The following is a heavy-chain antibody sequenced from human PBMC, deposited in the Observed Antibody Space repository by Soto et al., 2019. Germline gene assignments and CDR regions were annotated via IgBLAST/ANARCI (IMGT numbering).Heavy chain of an antibody. CDR2: IKSKTDGGTT. CDR1: GFTFSNAW. Sequence: GGSLRLSCAASGFTFSNAWMSWVRQAPGKGLEWVGRIKSKTDGGTTDYAAPVKGRFTISRDDSKNTLYLQMNSLKTEDTAVYYCTTVRLGSGDAFDIWGQGTMVTVSS. CDR3: TTVRLGSGDAFDI. D-gene: IGHD7-27*01. V-gene: IGHV3-15*01. J-gene: IGHJ3*02.